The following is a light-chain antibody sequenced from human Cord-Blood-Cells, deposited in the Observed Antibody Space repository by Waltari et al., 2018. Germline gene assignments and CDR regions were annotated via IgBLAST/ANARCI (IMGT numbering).Light chain of an antibody. CDR2: RNN. J-gene: IGLJ3*02. CDR1: SSTIGSNY. V-gene: IGLV1-47*01. Sequence: QSVLTQPPSASGTHGQRVTISCSGSSSTIGSNYVYWYQQLPGPAPKLLIYRNNQRPSGVPDRFSGSKSGTSASLAISGLRSEDEADYYCAAWDDSLSGRVFGGGTKLTVL. CDR3: AAWDDSLSGRV.